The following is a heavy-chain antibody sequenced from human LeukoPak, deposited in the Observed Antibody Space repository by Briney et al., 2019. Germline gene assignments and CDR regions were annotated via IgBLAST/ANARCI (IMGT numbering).Heavy chain of an antibody. J-gene: IGHJ4*02. CDR3: ARGDRSLFDY. V-gene: IGHV1-69*13. CDR1: GGTFSSYA. Sequence: SVKVSCKASGGTFSSYAISWVRQAPGQGFEWMGGIIPIFGTANYAQKFQGRVTITADESTSTAYMELSSLRSEDTAVYCCARGDRSLFDYWGQGTLVTVSS. CDR2: IIPIFGTA.